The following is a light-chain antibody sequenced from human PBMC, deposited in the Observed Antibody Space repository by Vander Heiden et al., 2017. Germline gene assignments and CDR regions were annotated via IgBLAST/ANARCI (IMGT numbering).Light chain of an antibody. CDR1: HSNGVY. CDR2: MAS. CDR3: QQTYTTPLT. J-gene: IGKJ4*01. V-gene: IGKV1-39*01. Sequence: IQMTKSPSSLSASLGDRVDITCRTSHSNGVYLKWYQQKPGKVPNLLIYMASSLQTGVTPRFSGSGSGIEFTLTISSLQPEDSATYYCQQTYTTPLTFGGGTKVEIK.